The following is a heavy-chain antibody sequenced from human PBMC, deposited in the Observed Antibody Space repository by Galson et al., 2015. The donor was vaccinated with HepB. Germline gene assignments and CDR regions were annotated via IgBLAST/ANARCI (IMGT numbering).Heavy chain of an antibody. V-gene: IGHV3-23*01. CDR1: GFTFSSYA. J-gene: IGHJ4*02. D-gene: IGHD3-22*01. CDR2: ISGSGGST. Sequence: SLRLSCAASGFTFSSYALSWVRQAPGKGLEWVSAISGSGGSTYYADSVKGRFTISRDNSKNTLYLQMNSLRAEDTAVYYCAKPSQYYYDSSGYDYWGQGTLVTVTS. CDR3: AKPSQYYYDSSGYDY.